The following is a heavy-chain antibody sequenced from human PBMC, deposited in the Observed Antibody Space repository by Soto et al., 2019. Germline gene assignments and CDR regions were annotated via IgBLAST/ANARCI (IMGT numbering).Heavy chain of an antibody. CDR1: GDSVSSNSAA. V-gene: IGHV6-1*01. D-gene: IGHD2-2*02. CDR3: ARDFLYCSSTSCYTVGAFDI. CDR2: TYYRSKWYN. J-gene: IGHJ3*02. Sequence: SQTLTLTCAISGDSVSSNSAAWNWIRQSPSRGLEWLGRTYYRSKWYNDYAVSVKSRITINPDTSKNQFSLQLNSVTPEDTAVYYCARDFLYCSSTSCYTVGAFDIWGQGTMVTVS.